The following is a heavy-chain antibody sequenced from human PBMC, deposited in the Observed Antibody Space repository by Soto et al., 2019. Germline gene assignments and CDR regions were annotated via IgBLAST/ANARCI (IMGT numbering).Heavy chain of an antibody. CDR2: ISGSGGST. J-gene: IGHJ4*02. CDR1: GFTFSSYA. D-gene: IGHD3-3*01. Sequence: GGSLRLSCAASGFTFSSYAMSWVRQAPGKGLEWVSAISGSGGSTYYADSVKDRFTISRDNSKNTLYLQMNSLRAEDTAVYYCAKAVRFLEWSPYYWGQGTLVTVSS. CDR3: AKAVRFLEWSPYY. V-gene: IGHV3-23*01.